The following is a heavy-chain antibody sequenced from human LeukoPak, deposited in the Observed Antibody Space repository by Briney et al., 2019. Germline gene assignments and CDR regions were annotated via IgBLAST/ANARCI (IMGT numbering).Heavy chain of an antibody. V-gene: IGHV3-53*01. CDR1: GFTVNSNY. J-gene: IGHJ4*02. Sequence: RXGGSLRLSCAASGFTVNSNYMNWVRQAPGKGLEWVSVLYSDGRTYHADSVKGRFTISRDTSKTTLYLQVNSLRAEDTAVYYCARGGGYYPIDYWGQGTLVTVSS. CDR2: LYSDGRT. D-gene: IGHD2-15*01. CDR3: ARGGGYYPIDY.